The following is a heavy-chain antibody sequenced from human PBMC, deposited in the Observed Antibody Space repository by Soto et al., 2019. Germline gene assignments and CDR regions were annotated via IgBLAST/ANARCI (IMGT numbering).Heavy chain of an antibody. CDR1: DESVSGVRYY. D-gene: IGHD3-3*01. CDR3: ARGPRDGYWSAYYIDL. CDR2: IHSSGST. J-gene: IGHJ5*02. V-gene: IGHV4-61*01. Sequence: KPSETLSLTCSVSDESVSGVRYYWSWIRQPPGEGPEWLGHIHSSGSTYYNPSLRSRVAISLDTSKNQFSLSLTSMTAADTAVYYCARGPRDGYWSAYYIDLWGQGTVVTVSS.